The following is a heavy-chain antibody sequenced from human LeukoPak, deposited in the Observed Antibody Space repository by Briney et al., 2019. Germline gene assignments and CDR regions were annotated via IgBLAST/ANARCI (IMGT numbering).Heavy chain of an antibody. CDR2: IYYSGST. J-gene: IGHJ5*02. V-gene: IGHV4-39*01. D-gene: IGHD6-13*01. CDR3: ARGSRAAAPGT. CDR1: GGSISSSSYY. Sequence: PSETLSLTCTVSGGSISSSSYYWGWIRQPPGKGLEWIGSIYYSGSTYYNPSLKSRVTISVDTSKNQFSLKLSSVTAADTAVYYCARGSRAAAPGTWGQGTLVTVSS.